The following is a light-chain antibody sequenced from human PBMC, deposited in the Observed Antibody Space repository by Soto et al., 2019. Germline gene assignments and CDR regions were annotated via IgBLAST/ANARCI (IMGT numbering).Light chain of an antibody. J-gene: IGKJ5*01. Sequence: EIVMTQSPATLSVSPGERATLSCRASQSVSSNLAWYQQKPGQAPRLLIYGASNRATGIPDRFSGSGSGTDFTLTISRLEPEDFAVYYCQLYGISPHFGQGTRLEIK. CDR3: QLYGISPH. CDR2: GAS. CDR1: QSVSSN. V-gene: IGKV3-20*01.